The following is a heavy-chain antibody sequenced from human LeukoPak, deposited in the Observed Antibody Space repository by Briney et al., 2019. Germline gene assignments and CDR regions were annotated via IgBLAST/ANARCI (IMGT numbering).Heavy chain of an antibody. J-gene: IGHJ4*02. CDR3: AKDRDDILTGFHFDY. V-gene: IGHV3-9*03. Sequence: GGSLRLSCAASGFTFDDYAMHWVRQAPGKGLEWVSGISWNSGSIGYADSVKGRFTISRDNAKKSLYLQMNSLRAEDMALYYCAKDRDDILTGFHFDYWGQGTLVTVSS. CDR2: ISWNSGSI. CDR1: GFTFDDYA. D-gene: IGHD3-9*01.